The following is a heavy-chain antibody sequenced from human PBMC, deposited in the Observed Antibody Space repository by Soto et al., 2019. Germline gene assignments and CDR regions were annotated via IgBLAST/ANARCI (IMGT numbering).Heavy chain of an antibody. Sequence: QVQLVQSGAEVKKPGSSVTVSCKASGGTFSSYTISWVRQAPGQGLEWMGGIIPIFGTANYAQKFQGRVTITADESTSTAYMELSSLSSADTAVYYCARGNHRWLQLWYFDLWGRGTLVTVSS. CDR3: ARGNHRWLQLWYFDL. J-gene: IGHJ2*01. D-gene: IGHD5-12*01. V-gene: IGHV1-69*12. CDR1: GGTFSSYT. CDR2: IIPIFGTA.